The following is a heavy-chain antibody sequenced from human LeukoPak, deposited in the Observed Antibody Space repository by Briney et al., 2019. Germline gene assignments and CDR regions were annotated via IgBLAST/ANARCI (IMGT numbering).Heavy chain of an antibody. D-gene: IGHD1-7*01. V-gene: IGHV3-48*03. J-gene: IGHJ3*02. Sequence: GGSLRLSCAASGFTCSSHEMNGVRQAPGKGLEGVSYISPSGRTIYYADSVRGLFTISRDNAKNSLYLQMNSLKAEDTAVYYCAREGIGNFGDAFDIWGQGTMVTVSS. CDR1: GFTCSSHE. CDR2: ISPSGRTI. CDR3: AREGIGNFGDAFDI.